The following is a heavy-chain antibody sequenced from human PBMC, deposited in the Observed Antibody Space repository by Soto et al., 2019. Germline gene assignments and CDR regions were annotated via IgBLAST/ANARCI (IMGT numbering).Heavy chain of an antibody. Sequence: EVQLVESGGGLVQPGGSLRLSCAASGFTFSGYSMHWVRQAPGKGLEWVSYISSRSTTIHYADSVKGRFTISRDNAKNSLYLQMTSLRDDDTAVYYGARGAQDTAVAYWGQGTLVTVSS. CDR2: ISSRSTTI. CDR3: ARGAQDTAVAY. CDR1: GFTFSGYS. J-gene: IGHJ4*02. D-gene: IGHD5-18*01. V-gene: IGHV3-48*02.